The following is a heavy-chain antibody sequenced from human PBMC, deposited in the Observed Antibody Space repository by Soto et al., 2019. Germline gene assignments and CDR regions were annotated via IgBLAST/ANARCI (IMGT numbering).Heavy chain of an antibody. CDR1: GGSISSGGYS. J-gene: IGHJ4*02. CDR2: IYHSGST. V-gene: IGHV4-30-2*02. Sequence: SETLSLTCAVSGGSISSGGYSWSWIRQPPGKGLEWIGYIYHSGSTYYNPSLKSRVTISVDTSKNQFSLKLSSVTAADTAVYYCARSDGRYWGQGTLVTVS. CDR3: ARSDGRY.